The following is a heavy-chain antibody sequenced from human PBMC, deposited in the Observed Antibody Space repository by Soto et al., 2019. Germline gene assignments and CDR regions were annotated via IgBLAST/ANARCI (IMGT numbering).Heavy chain of an antibody. CDR1: GDSVSSNSAA. J-gene: IGHJ3*02. CDR2: TYYRSKWYN. Sequence: KQSQTLSLTCAISGDSVSSNSAAWNWIRQSPSRGLEWLGRTYYRSKWYNDYAVSVKSRITINPDTSKNQFSLQLNSVTPEDTVVYYCARDHLHRAAAGTADAFDIWGQGTMVTVSS. V-gene: IGHV6-1*01. CDR3: ARDHLHRAAAGTADAFDI. D-gene: IGHD6-13*01.